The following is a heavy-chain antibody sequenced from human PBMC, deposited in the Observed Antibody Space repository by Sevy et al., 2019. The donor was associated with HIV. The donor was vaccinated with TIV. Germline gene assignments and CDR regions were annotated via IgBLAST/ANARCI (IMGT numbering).Heavy chain of an antibody. J-gene: IGHJ4*02. CDR1: GFTFSNSG. V-gene: IGHV3-33*01. D-gene: IGHD6-19*01. Sequence: GGSLRLSCAASGFTFSNSGMHWVRQSPGKGLEWVACIFSDGIITYYGDSVKGRFTVFRDNSKSTLYLQINSLRVEDTALYYWAGESPSDWYLDSWGQGTLVTVSS. CDR3: AGESPSDWYLDS. CDR2: IFSDGIIT.